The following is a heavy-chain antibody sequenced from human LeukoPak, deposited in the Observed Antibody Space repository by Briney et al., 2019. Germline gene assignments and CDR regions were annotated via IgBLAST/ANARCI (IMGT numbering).Heavy chain of an antibody. CDR2: MNPNSGNT. CDR1: GYTFTSHD. Sequence: GASVKVSCKASGYTFTSHDINWVRQATGQGLEWMGWMNPNSGNTGYAQKFQGRVTMTRNTSISTACMELSSLRSEDTAVYYCARDSSGWYHWFDPWGQGTLVTVSS. D-gene: IGHD6-19*01. V-gene: IGHV1-8*01. CDR3: ARDSSGWYHWFDP. J-gene: IGHJ5*02.